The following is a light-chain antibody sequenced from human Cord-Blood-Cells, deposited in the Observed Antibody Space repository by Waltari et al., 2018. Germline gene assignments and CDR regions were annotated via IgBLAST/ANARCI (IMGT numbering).Light chain of an antibody. CDR1: QSISSY. J-gene: IGKJ2*01. CDR3: QQSYSTPYT. V-gene: IGKV1-39*01. CDR2: AAS. Sequence: DIQMTQSPSSLSASVGDRVTITCRASQSISSYLNWYQQKPGKAPKLLIYAASSLKSGVPSRFSGSGSGTDFTLTISSLQPEDFATYYCQQSYSTPYTCGQGTKLEIK.